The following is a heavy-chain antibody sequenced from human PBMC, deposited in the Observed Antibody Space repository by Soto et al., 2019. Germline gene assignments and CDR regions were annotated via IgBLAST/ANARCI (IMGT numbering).Heavy chain of an antibody. CDR3: AYSSTPFDY. CDR2: INTDGSGT. Sequence: GGSLRLSCAASGFTFSSDWMHWVRQAPGKGLVWVSRINTDGSGTTYADSVKGRFTISRDNAKNMVYLQMNSLRAEDTAVYYCAYSSTPFDYWGQGTLVTVAS. J-gene: IGHJ4*02. V-gene: IGHV3-74*01. CDR1: GFTFSSDW. D-gene: IGHD6-13*01.